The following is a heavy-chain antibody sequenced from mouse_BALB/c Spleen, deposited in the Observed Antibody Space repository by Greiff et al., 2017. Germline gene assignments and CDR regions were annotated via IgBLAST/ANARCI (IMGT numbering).Heavy chain of an antibody. V-gene: IGHV1-87*01. Sequence: VQLQESGAELARPGASVKLSCKASGYTFTSYWMQWVKQRPGQGLEWIGAIYPGDGDTRYTQKFKGKATLTADKSSSTAYMQLSSLASEDSAVYYCARAPLNWVDYWGQGTTLTVSS. CDR1: GYTFTSYW. CDR3: ARAPLNWVDY. J-gene: IGHJ2*01. D-gene: IGHD4-1*01. CDR2: IYPGDGDT.